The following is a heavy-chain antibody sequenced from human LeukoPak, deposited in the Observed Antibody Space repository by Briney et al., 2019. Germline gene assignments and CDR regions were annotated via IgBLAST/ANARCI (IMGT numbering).Heavy chain of an antibody. CDR1: GFTLKIYP. Sequence: PGGSLRLSCAASGFTLKIYPMHWVRQVPGKGLEWLSVISHDGSDKNNADSVKGRFIISRDNSKNTIYLQLNSLRPEDTAMYYCAREGVQTTVDAFDIWGLGTMVIVSS. CDR2: ISHDGSDK. V-gene: IGHV3-30*04. CDR3: AREGVQTTVDAFDI. D-gene: IGHD4-17*01. J-gene: IGHJ3*02.